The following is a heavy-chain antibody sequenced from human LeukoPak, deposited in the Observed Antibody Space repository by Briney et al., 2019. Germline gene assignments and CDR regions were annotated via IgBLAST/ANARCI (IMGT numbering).Heavy chain of an antibody. V-gene: IGHV1-69*06. D-gene: IGHD6-13*01. Sequence: EASVKVSCKASGGTFSSYAISWVRQAPGQGLEWMGGIIPIFGTANYAQKFQGRVTITADKSTSTAYMELSSLRSEDTAVYYCARDGRGISAAAFDAFDIWGQGTMVTVSS. CDR3: ARDGRGISAAAFDAFDI. CDR1: GGTFSSYA. CDR2: IIPIFGTA. J-gene: IGHJ3*02.